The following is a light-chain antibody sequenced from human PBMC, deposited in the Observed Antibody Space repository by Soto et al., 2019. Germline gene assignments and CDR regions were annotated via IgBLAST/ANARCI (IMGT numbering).Light chain of an antibody. CDR3: QQYGMSPLP. V-gene: IGKV3-20*01. CDR2: GGS. Sequence: EIVLTQSPGTLSLSPGEKATLSCSASQSVVSSYVAWYQPKPGQAPRLLIYGGSNRATGVPARFSGSGSGADFTLTISRLEPEDVSVYYCQQYGMSPLPFGQGTRL. CDR1: QSVVSSY. J-gene: IGKJ5*01.